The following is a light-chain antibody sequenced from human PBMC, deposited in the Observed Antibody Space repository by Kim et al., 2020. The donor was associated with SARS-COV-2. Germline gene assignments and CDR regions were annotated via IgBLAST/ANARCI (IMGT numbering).Light chain of an antibody. CDR2: QAS. CDR1: QSIDIW. CDR3: QQYRSPWT. V-gene: IGKV1-5*03. J-gene: IGKJ1*01. Sequence: SASLADRVTITCRASQSIDIWLAWYQQVPGKAPKRLIYQASSLESDVPSRFSCSGSGTEFTLTISSLQPDEFATYYCQQYRSPWTFGQGTKVDIK.